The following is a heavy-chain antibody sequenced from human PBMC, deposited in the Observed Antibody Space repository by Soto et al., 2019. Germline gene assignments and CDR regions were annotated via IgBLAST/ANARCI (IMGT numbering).Heavy chain of an antibody. V-gene: IGHV4-4*07. CDR2: IYTSGST. CDR3: ARDRGYSYGPPTPYYYYGMDV. J-gene: IGHJ6*02. CDR1: GGSISSYY. D-gene: IGHD5-18*01. Sequence: QVQLQESGPGLVKPSETLSLTCTVSGGSISSYYWSWIRQPAGKGLEWIGRIYTSGSTNYNPSLKSRVPMSVDTSKNQFSLKLSSVTAADTAVYYCARDRGYSYGPPTPYYYYGMDVWGQGTTVTVSS.